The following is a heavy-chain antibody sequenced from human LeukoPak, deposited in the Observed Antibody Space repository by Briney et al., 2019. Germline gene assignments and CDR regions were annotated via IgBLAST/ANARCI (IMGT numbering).Heavy chain of an antibody. J-gene: IGHJ4*02. V-gene: IGHV4-38-2*02. CDR1: GYSISSGYY. CDR2: IYHSGST. D-gene: IGHD6-13*01. Sequence: SETLSLTCTVSGYSISSGYYWGWIRQPPGKGLEWIGEIYHSGSTNYNPSLKSRVTISVDKSKNQFSLKLSSVTAADTAVYYCASDNSSSWHLTLDYWGQGTLVTVSS. CDR3: ASDNSSSWHLTLDY.